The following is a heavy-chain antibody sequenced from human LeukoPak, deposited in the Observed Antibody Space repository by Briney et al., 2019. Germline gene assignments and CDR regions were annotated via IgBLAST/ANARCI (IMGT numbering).Heavy chain of an antibody. CDR1: GYTFTRYG. V-gene: IGHV1-18*01. J-gene: IGHJ3*02. CDR2: ISAYNGNT. CDR3: ARAHYCSSTSCYLGDEAFDI. Sequence: ASVKVSCKASGYTFTRYGISWVRQAPGQGLEWMGWISAYNGNTDYAQKLQGRVTMTTDTSTSTAYMELRSLRSDDTAVYYCARAHYCSSTSCYLGDEAFDIWGQGTMVTVSS. D-gene: IGHD2-2*01.